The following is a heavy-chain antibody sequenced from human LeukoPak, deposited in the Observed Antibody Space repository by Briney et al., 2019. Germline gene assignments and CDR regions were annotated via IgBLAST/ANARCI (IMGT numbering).Heavy chain of an antibody. D-gene: IGHD6-13*01. J-gene: IGHJ5*02. CDR1: GGSISSYY. CDR2: IYYSGST. CDR3: ARVVAAAGNNWFDP. V-gene: IGHV4-59*01. Sequence: SETMSLTCTVSGGSISSYYWSWIRQPPGKGLEWIGYIYYSGSTNYNPSLKSRVTISVDTSKNQFSLKLSSVTAADTAVYYCARVVAAAGNNWFDPWGEGTLVTVSS.